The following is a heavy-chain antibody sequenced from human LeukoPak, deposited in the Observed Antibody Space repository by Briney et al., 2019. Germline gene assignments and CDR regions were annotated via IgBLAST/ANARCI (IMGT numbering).Heavy chain of an antibody. CDR1: GYSFTSYW. J-gene: IGHJ5*02. Sequence: GASLQISCEASGYSFTSYWIGWVRQLPGKGLEWVALIYPVDSDTRYNPSFQGQVTISADKSINTVYLQWNSLKASDSAMYYCARHRGTIFGMVMYNWFDPWGQGTLVTVSS. CDR2: IYPVDSDT. CDR3: ARHRGTIFGMVMYNWFDP. V-gene: IGHV5-51*01. D-gene: IGHD3-3*01.